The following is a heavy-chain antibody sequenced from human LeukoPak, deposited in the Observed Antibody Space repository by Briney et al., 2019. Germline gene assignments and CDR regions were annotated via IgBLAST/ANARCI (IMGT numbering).Heavy chain of an antibody. J-gene: IGHJ6*03. CDR3: ARSTLRFSEWDESYYYMDV. CDR2: IKQDGSEK. D-gene: IGHD3-3*01. Sequence: GGSLRLSCAASGFTFSSYWMSWVRQAPGKGLEWVANIKQDGSEKYYVDSVKGRFTISRDNAKNSLYLQMNSLRAEDTAVYYCARSTLRFSEWDESYYYMDVWGKGTTVTVSS. CDR1: GFTFSSYW. V-gene: IGHV3-7*01.